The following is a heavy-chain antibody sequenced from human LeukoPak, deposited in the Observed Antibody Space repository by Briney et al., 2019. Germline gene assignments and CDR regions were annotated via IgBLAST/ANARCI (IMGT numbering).Heavy chain of an antibody. CDR3: AKDPTLGLGSGLGYYYMDV. Sequence: GGSLRLSCAASGFTFSSYGMHWVRQAPGKGLEWVAFIRYDGSNKYYADSVKGRFTISRDNSKNTLYLQMNSLRAEDTAVYHCAKDPTLGLGSGLGYYYMDVWGKGTTVTISS. D-gene: IGHD6-19*01. CDR2: IRYDGSNK. CDR1: GFTFSSYG. V-gene: IGHV3-30*02. J-gene: IGHJ6*03.